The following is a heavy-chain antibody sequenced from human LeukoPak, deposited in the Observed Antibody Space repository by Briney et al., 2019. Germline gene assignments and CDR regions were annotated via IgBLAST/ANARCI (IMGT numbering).Heavy chain of an antibody. V-gene: IGHV1-18*01. D-gene: IGHD1-26*01. CDR2: ISSYNDNT. CDR1: GYTFTNYD. Sequence: ASVKVSCKASGYTFTNYDISWVRQAPGQGVEGMGWISSYNDNTTSAQTLQGRVTMTTDTSTSTAYMELRSLRSDDTAVYYCATEHSASYSQPLDYFDFWGQGTLVTVSS. CDR3: ATEHSASYSQPLDYFDF. J-gene: IGHJ4*02.